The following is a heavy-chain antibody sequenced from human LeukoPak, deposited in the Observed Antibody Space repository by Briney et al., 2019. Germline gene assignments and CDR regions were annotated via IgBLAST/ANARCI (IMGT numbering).Heavy chain of an antibody. CDR2: ISSSSSTI. CDR1: GFTFSSYS. D-gene: IGHD1-1*01. CDR3: ARDPDDSQPGYLPDYYGVDV. J-gene: IGHJ6*02. V-gene: IGHV3-48*04. Sequence: GGSVRLSCAASGFTFSSYSMNWVRQAPGKGLEWVSYISSSSSTIYYADSVKGRFTISRDNAKNSLYLQMNSLRAEDTAVYYCARDPDDSQPGYLPDYYGVDVWGQGTTVTVSS.